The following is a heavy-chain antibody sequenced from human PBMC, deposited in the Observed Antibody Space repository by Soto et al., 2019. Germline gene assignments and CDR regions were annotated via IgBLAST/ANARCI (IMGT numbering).Heavy chain of an antibody. D-gene: IGHD3-3*01. CDR3: AKGLPERRSAYYRCNWFDP. Sequence: EVQLLESGGGSVQPGKSLRLSCAASGFTFSSYAMRWVRQAPVKGLEWVSVISGSGGSTYYADSVKGRFTISRDNSKNTLYQQMNILRGEDTAVYYCAKGLPERRSAYYRCNWFDPWGQGTLVTVSS. CDR2: ISGSGGST. CDR1: GFTFSSYA. V-gene: IGHV3-23*01. J-gene: IGHJ5*02.